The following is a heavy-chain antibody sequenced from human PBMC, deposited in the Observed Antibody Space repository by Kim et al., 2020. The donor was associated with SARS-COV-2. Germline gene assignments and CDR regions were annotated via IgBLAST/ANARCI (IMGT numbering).Heavy chain of an antibody. CDR2: FDPEDGET. Sequence: ASVKVSCKVSGYTLTELSMHWVRQAPGKGLEWMGGFDPEDGETIYAQKFQGRVTMTEDTSTDTAYMELSSLRSEDTAVYYCATFARYYYDSSPPFPFDYWGQGTLVTVSS. CDR3: ATFARYYYDSSPPFPFDY. V-gene: IGHV1-24*01. J-gene: IGHJ4*02. D-gene: IGHD3-22*01. CDR1: GYTLTELS.